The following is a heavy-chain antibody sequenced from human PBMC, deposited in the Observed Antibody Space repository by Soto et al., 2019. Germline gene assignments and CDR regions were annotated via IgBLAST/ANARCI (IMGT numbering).Heavy chain of an antibody. CDR1: GGIFSTFA. D-gene: IGHD6-19*01. CDR2: IIPISGTP. Sequence: SVKVSCQASGGIFSTFAFNWVRQAPGQGLEWMGGIIPISGTPSYAQKFQGRVTATADESTSTVYLELSSLTSEDTAVYYCARKSCAGSGCARPLGPLNIWGHGTTVTVSS. CDR3: ARKSCAGSGCARPLGPLNI. V-gene: IGHV1-69*13. J-gene: IGHJ3*02.